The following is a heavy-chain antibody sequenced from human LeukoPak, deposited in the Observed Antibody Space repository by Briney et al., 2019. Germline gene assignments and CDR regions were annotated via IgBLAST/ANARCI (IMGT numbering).Heavy chain of an antibody. D-gene: IGHD1-26*01. J-gene: IGHJ3*02. V-gene: IGHV1-69*13. Sequence: GASVKVSCKASGGTFSSYAISWVRQAPGQGLEWMGWIIPIFGTANYAQKFQGRVTITADESTSTAYMELSSLRSEDTAVYYCARGETNSGSHHAFDIWGQGTMVTVSS. CDR2: IIPIFGTA. CDR1: GGTFSSYA. CDR3: ARGETNSGSHHAFDI.